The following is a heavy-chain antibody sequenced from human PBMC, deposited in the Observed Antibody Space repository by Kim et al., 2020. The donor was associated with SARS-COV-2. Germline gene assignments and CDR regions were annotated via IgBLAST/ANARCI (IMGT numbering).Heavy chain of an antibody. J-gene: IGHJ6*04. V-gene: IGHV1-2*02. CDR3: ARDWETEYSSSPRGLDV. D-gene: IGHD6-6*01. CDR2: INPNSGGT. CDR1: GYTFTGYY. Sequence: ASVKVSCKASGYTFTGYYMHWVRQAPGQGLEWMGWINPNSGGTNYAQKFQGRVTMTRDTSISTAYMELSRLRSDDTAVYYCARDWETEYSSSPRGLDVWGKGTTVTVSS.